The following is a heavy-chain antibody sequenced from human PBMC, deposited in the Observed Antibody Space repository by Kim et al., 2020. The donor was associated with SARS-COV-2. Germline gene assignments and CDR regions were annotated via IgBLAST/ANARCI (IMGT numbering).Heavy chain of an antibody. CDR3: TRAVAPPSSSWYDDEGSYYYYGMDV. CDR1: GFTFGDYA. Sequence: GGSLRLSCTASGFTFGDYAMSWFRQAPGKGLEWVGFIRSKAYGGTTEYAASVKGRFTISRDDSKSIAYLQMNSLKTEDTAVYYCTRAVAPPSSSWYDDEGSYYYYGMDVWGQGTTVTVSS. J-gene: IGHJ6*02. V-gene: IGHV3-49*03. CDR2: IRSKAYGGTT. D-gene: IGHD6-13*01.